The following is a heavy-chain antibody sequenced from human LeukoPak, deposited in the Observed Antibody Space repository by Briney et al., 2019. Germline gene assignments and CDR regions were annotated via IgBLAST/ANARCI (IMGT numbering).Heavy chain of an antibody. CDR3: AREYPSQFVT. V-gene: IGHV4-39*07. D-gene: IGHD2-2*02. CDR2: IYYSGST. CDR1: GGSISSSSYY. Sequence: SETLSLTCTVYGGSISSSSYYWGWLRQPPGKGLEWIGSIYYSGSTYYNPSLKGRVTISVDTSKNQFSLKLSSVTAADTAVYYCAREYPSQFVTWGQGTLVTVSS. J-gene: IGHJ5*02.